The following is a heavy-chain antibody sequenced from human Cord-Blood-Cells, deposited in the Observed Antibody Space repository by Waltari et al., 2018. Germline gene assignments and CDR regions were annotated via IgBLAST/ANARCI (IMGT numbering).Heavy chain of an antibody. D-gene: IGHD6-13*01. V-gene: IGHV1-69*06. CDR1: GGTFSISA. Sequence: QVQLVQSGEEVKKPGSSVKVSCKASGGTFSISAISWARQTPGQGLECMGGIIPIFGTANYAQKFQGRVTITADKSTSTAYMELSSLRSEDTAVYYCARDSGSSDAYFDYWGQGTLVTVSS. J-gene: IGHJ4*02. CDR2: IIPIFGTA. CDR3: ARDSGSSDAYFDY.